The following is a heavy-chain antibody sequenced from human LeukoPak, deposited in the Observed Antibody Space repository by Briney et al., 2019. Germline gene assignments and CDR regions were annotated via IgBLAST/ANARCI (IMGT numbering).Heavy chain of an antibody. J-gene: IGHJ6*02. CDR2: INTSGSS. CDR3: ARTLVIVGVGMDV. Sequence: SETLSLTCTVSGVSISSYYWSWIRHPAGQGLEWIGRINTSGSSNYNPSLRSRVTMSVDTSKNQFSLNLRSVTAADTAVYYCARTLVIVGVGMDVWGQGTTVTVSS. CDR1: GVSISSYY. V-gene: IGHV4-4*07. D-gene: IGHD3-22*01.